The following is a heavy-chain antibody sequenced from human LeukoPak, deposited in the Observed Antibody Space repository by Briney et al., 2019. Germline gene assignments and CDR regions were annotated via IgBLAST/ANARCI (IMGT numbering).Heavy chain of an antibody. V-gene: IGHV4-34*01. Sequence: GSLRLSCAASGYTFGSYWMYWVRQAPGKGLEWIGEISHSGSTNYNPSLKSRVTVSLDTSKNQFSLKLGSVTAADTAVYYCARGFSHWGQGTLVTVSS. CDR1: GYTFGSYW. J-gene: IGHJ4*02. CDR3: ARGFSH. CDR2: ISHSGST.